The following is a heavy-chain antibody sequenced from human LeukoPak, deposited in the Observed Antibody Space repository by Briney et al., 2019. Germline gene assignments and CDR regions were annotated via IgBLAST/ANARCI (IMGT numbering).Heavy chain of an antibody. CDR1: GVSISSYY. D-gene: IGHD7-27*01. Sequence: SETLSLTCTVSGVSISSYYWSWIRQPPGKGLEWIGYKSYSGSTNYNPPLKSRVTISVDTSKNQFSLKLTSVTAADTAVHYCARVPGDYPLNWFDAWGQGTLVTVSS. CDR2: KSYSGST. V-gene: IGHV4-59*01. J-gene: IGHJ5*02. CDR3: ARVPGDYPLNWFDA.